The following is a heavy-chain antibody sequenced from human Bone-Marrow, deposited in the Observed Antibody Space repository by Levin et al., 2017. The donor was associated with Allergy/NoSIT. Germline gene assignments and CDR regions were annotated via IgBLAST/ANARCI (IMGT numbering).Heavy chain of an antibody. CDR1: GFTFTTYA. J-gene: IGHJ4*02. Sequence: GGSLRLSCAASGFTFTTYAMSWVRQAPGKGLEWVSAISGSGGSTYYADSVRGRFTISRDNSNNTVYLQMNSLRAEDTAVYYCAKKLEYGHEYNWGQGTLVTVSS. CDR3: AKKLEYGHEYN. V-gene: IGHV3-23*01. D-gene: IGHD6-6*01. CDR2: ISGSGGST.